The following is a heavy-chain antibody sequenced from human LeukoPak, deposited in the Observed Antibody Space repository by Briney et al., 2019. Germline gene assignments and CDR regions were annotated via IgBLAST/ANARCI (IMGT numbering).Heavy chain of an antibody. V-gene: IGHV3-9*01. D-gene: IGHD6-19*01. CDR2: ISWNSGSI. Sequence: GGSLRLSCAASGFTFDDYAMHWVRQAPGKGLEWVSGISWNSGSIGYADSVKGRFTISRDNAKNSLYLQMNSLRAEDTALYYCAKASIAVAGTSYYYYGMDVWGQGTTVTVSS. J-gene: IGHJ6*02. CDR1: GFTFDDYA. CDR3: AKASIAVAGTSYYYYGMDV.